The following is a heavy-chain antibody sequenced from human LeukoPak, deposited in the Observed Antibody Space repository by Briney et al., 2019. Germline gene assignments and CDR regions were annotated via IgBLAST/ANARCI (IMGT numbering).Heavy chain of an antibody. Sequence: SETLSLTCTVSGGPISSYYWSWIRQPPGKGLEWIGYIYTSGSTNYNPSLKSRVTISVDTSKNQFSLKLSSVTAADTAVYYCAAGDSGSYLYYFDYWGQGTLVTVSS. V-gene: IGHV4-4*09. CDR1: GGPISSYY. CDR2: IYTSGST. D-gene: IGHD1-26*01. J-gene: IGHJ4*02. CDR3: AAGDSGSYLYYFDY.